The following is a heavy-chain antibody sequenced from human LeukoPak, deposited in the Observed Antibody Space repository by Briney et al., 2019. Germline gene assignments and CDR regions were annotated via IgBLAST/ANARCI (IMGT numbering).Heavy chain of an antibody. CDR1: GDSVSSNSAA. CDR3: APIFGDYSDFDS. D-gene: IGHD4-17*01. V-gene: IGHV6-1*01. Sequence: SQTLSLTCAISGDSVSSNSAAWNWVRQSPSSGLEWLGRTYYRSKWYNDYAVSVKSRITINPDTSKNQFSLKLSSVAAADTAVYYCAPIFGDYSDFDSWGQGTLVTVSS. CDR2: TYYRSKWYN. J-gene: IGHJ4*02.